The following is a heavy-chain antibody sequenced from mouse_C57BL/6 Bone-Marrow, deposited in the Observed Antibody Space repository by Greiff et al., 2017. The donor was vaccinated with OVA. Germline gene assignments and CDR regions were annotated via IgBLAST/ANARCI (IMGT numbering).Heavy chain of an antibody. Sequence: KLVESGGGLVQPGGSMKLSCAASGFTFSDAWMDWVRQSPEKGLEWVAEIRNKANNHATYYAESVKGRFTISRDDSKSSVYLQMNSLRAEDTGIYYCTLITTVVAPYAMDYWGQGTSVTVSS. J-gene: IGHJ4*01. CDR2: IRNKANNHAT. CDR1: GFTFSDAW. D-gene: IGHD1-1*01. V-gene: IGHV6-6*01. CDR3: TLITTVVAPYAMDY.